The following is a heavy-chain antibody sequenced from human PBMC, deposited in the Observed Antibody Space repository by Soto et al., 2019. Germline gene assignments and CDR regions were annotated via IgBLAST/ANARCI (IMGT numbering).Heavy chain of an antibody. Sequence: SVKVSCKASGYTFTGYYMHWVRQAPGQGLEWMGGIIPIFGTANYAQKFQGRVTITADESTSTAYMELSSLRSEDTAVYYCAREKQKGIQLRLVDYYYGMDVWGQGTTVTVSS. CDR3: AREKQKGIQLRLVDYYYGMDV. CDR2: IIPIFGTA. D-gene: IGHD5-18*01. J-gene: IGHJ6*02. V-gene: IGHV1-69*13. CDR1: GYTFTGYY.